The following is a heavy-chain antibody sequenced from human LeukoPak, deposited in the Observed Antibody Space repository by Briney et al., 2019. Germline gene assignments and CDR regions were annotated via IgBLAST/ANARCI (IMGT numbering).Heavy chain of an antibody. D-gene: IGHD4-17*01. CDR1: GFTFSSYA. CDR3: AKDRLNDYGEIFDY. J-gene: IGHJ4*02. V-gene: IGHV3-23*01. Sequence: PGGSLRLSCAASGFTFSSYAMSWVRQAPGKGLEWVSAISGSGGSTYYADSVKGRFTISRDNSKNTLYLQMNSLRAEDTAVYYCAKDRLNDYGEIFDYWAREPWSPSPQ. CDR2: ISGSGGST.